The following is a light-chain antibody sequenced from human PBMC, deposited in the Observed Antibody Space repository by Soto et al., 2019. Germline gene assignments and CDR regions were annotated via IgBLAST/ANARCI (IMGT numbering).Light chain of an antibody. CDR1: QSISTY. Sequence: DIRMTQSPSSLSASVGDRVTITCRASQSISTYLSWYQQKPGKAPKLLIYGATRLQSGAPSRFTGSGSGTEFTLNISSLQPEDFETYSCQQSYSNPPTFAQGTKVDIK. CDR3: QQSYSNPPT. J-gene: IGKJ2*01. CDR2: GAT. V-gene: IGKV1-39*01.